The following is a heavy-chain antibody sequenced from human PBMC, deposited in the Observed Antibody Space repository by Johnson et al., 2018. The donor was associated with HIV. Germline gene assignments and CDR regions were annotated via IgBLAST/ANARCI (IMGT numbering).Heavy chain of an antibody. D-gene: IGHD1-26*01. CDR1: GFSFSDFS. J-gene: IGHJ3*02. Sequence: QVQLVESGGGVVQPGRSLRLSCAASGFSFSDFSMHWVRQAPGKGLEWVTVISNDGSNKFYADSVKGRFTISRDKSKNTLDLQMNSLSAEDTAVYYCAKGLVRYSGSAGGAFHMWGQGTMVTVSS. CDR3: AKGLVRYSGSAGGAFHM. CDR2: ISNDGSNK. V-gene: IGHV3-30*07.